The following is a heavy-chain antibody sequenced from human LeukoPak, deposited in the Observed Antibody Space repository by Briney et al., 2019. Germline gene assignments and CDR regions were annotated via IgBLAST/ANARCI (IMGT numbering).Heavy chain of an antibody. J-gene: IGHJ4*02. CDR3: ARRGSVLLWFGELLGSQYYFDY. CDR1: GGSISSYY. CDR2: IHYSGST. V-gene: IGHV4-59*04. D-gene: IGHD3-10*01. Sequence: SETLSLTCTVSGGSISSYYWSWIRQPPGKGLEWIGYIHYSGSTYYNPSLKSRVTISVDTSKNQFSLKLSSVTAADTAVYYCARRGSVLLWFGELLGSQYYFDYWGQGTLVTVSS.